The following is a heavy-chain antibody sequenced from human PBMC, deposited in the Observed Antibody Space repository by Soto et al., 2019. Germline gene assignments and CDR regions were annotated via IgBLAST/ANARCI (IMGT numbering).Heavy chain of an antibody. J-gene: IGHJ3*02. CDR3: TRAYCGGDCYSFGAFDI. V-gene: IGHV3-49*03. CDR2: IRSNAYGGTT. D-gene: IGHD2-21*02. CDR1: GFTFGDYA. Sequence: GGSLRLSCTASGFTFGDYAMSWFRQAPGKGLEWVGFIRSNAYGGTTEYAASVKGRFTISRDDSKSIAYLQMNSLKTEDTAVYYCTRAYCGGDCYSFGAFDIWGQGTMVTVSS.